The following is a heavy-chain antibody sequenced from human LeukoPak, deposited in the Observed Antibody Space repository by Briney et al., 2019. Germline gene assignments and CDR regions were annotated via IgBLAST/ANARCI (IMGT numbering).Heavy chain of an antibody. V-gene: IGHV3-21*01. CDR1: GFTFSNAW. CDR2: ISSSSSYI. CDR3: ASGYYDSSGTFDY. D-gene: IGHD3-22*01. J-gene: IGHJ4*02. Sequence: PGGSLRLSCAASGFTFSNAWMNWVRQAPGKGLEWVSSISSSSSYIYYADSVKGRFTISRDNAKNSLYLQMNSLRAEDTAVYYCASGYYDSSGTFDYWGQGTLVTVSS.